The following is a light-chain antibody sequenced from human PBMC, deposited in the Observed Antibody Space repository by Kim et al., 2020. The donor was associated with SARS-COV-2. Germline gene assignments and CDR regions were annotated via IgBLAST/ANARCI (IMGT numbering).Light chain of an antibody. CDR3: QQSNSFPIT. CDR2: TAS. CDR1: QSFSTW. J-gene: IGKJ5*01. V-gene: IGKV1D-12*01. Sequence: ASVGDRVTMHCRASQSFSTWLAWYQQKPGEAPNLLIYTASILQNGVPSRFSGSGSGTDFTLTISSLQPEDSAIYYCQQSNSFPITFGQGTRLEIK.